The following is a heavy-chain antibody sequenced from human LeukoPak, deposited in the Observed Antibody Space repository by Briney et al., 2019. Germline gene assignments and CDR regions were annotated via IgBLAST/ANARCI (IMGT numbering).Heavy chain of an antibody. Sequence: GGSLRLTCAASGFTFSSDAMHWVCEGPRKGLGRVAVISYDGSNKYYADSVKGRFTISRGNSKNTLYLQMNCLTAEETAVYFCARSQGVRGVLTRRGYFDYWGQGTLVTVSS. V-gene: IGHV3-30*04. J-gene: IGHJ4*02. CDR1: GFTFSSDA. CDR2: ISYDGSNK. D-gene: IGHD3-10*01. CDR3: ARSQGVRGVLTRRGYFDY.